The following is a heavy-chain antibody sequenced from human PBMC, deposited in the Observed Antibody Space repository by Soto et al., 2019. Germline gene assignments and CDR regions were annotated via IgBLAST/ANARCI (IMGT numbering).Heavy chain of an antibody. CDR2: IYYSGST. V-gene: IGHV4-39*01. Sequence: QLQLQESGPGLVKPSETLSLTCTVSGGSISSSSYYWGWIRQPPGKGLEWIGSIYYSGSTYYNPSLKSRVTISVDTSKNQFSLKLSSVAAAGTAVYYCGRTYSGSYHNWFDPWGQGTLVTVSS. CDR1: GGSISSSSYY. CDR3: GRTYSGSYHNWFDP. J-gene: IGHJ5*02. D-gene: IGHD1-26*01.